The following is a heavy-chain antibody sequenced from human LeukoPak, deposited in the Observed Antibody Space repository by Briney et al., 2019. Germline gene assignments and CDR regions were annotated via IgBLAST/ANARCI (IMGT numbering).Heavy chain of an antibody. D-gene: IGHD6-19*01. Sequence: SETLSLTCAVYGGSFSGYYWSWIRQPPGKGLEWIGEINHSGSTNYNPSLKSRVTISVNTSKNQFSLKLSSVTAADTAVYYCAGTSSGWYGGRYFDYWGQGTLVTVSS. J-gene: IGHJ4*02. V-gene: IGHV4-34*01. CDR3: AGTSSGWYGGRYFDY. CDR1: GGSFSGYY. CDR2: INHSGST.